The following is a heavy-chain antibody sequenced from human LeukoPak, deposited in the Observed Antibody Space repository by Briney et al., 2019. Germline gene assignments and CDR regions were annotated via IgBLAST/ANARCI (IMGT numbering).Heavy chain of an antibody. D-gene: IGHD6-19*01. CDR3: ARARTGYSSGWYQFTY. J-gene: IGHJ4*02. CDR2: INPSGGST. CDR1: GYTFTSYY. V-gene: IGHV1-46*01. Sequence: ASVKVSCKASGYTFTSYYMHWVRQAPGQGLEWMGIINPSGGSTSYAQKFQGRVTMTRDTSKSTVYMELSSLRSEDTAVYYCARARTGYSSGWYQFTYWGQGTLVTVFS.